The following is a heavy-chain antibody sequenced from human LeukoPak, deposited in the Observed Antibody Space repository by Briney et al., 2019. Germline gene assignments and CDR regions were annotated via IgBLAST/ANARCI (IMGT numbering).Heavy chain of an antibody. CDR2: INPNSGGT. D-gene: IGHD3-22*01. J-gene: IGHJ4*02. CDR3: AREGTYYYDSSGYYGGYYFDY. V-gene: IGHV1-2*02. Sequence: ASVKVSCKASGYTFTGYYMHWVRQAPGQGLEWMGWINPNSGGTNYAQKFQGRVTMTRDTSIGTAYMELSRLRSDDTAVYYCAREGTYYYDSSGYYGGYYFDYWGQGTLVTVSS. CDR1: GYTFTGYY.